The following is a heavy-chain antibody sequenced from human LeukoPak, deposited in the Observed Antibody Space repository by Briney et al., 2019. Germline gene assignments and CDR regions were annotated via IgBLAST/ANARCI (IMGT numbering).Heavy chain of an antibody. V-gene: IGHV4-34*01. CDR3: ARVKGGYNYGDFDY. CDR1: GGSFSGYY. D-gene: IGHD5-24*01. CDR2: INHSGST. Sequence: SETLSLACAVYGGSFSGYYWSWIRQPPGKGLEWIGEINHSGSTNYNPSLKSRVTISVDTSKNQFSLKLSSVTAADTAVYYCARVKGGYNYGDFDYWGQGTLVTVSS. J-gene: IGHJ4*02.